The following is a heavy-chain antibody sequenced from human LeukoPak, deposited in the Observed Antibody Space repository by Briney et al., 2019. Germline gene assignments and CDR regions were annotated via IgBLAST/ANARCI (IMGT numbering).Heavy chain of an antibody. CDR2: ISAYNGNT. J-gene: IGHJ5*02. D-gene: IGHD2-2*01. CDR3: ARAGYCSSTSCANLFDP. CDR1: GHTFTRYG. V-gene: IGHV1-18*01. Sequence: GASVKVSCKASGHTFTRYGISWVRLAPGQGLEWMGWISAYNGNTNYAQKLQGRVTMTTDTSTSTAYMELRSLRSDDTAVYYCARAGYCSSTSCANLFDPWGQGTLVTVSS.